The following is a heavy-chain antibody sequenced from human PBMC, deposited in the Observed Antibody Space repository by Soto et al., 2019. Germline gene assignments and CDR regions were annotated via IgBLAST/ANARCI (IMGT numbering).Heavy chain of an antibody. CDR1: GYTFTNYW. CDR3: ARQAKYDILTGYFPFDD. CDR2: IDPSDSYT. J-gene: IGHJ4*02. Sequence: GESLKISCNGSGYTFTNYWINWVRQMPGKGLEWMGRIDPSDSYTNCSPSFQGHVTISADKSISTASLQWSSLKASDSAIYYCARQAKYDILTGYFPFDDWGQGTLVNVSS. D-gene: IGHD3-9*01. V-gene: IGHV5-10-1*01.